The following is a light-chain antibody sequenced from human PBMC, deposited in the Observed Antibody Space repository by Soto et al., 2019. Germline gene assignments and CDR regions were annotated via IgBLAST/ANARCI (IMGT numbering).Light chain of an antibody. J-gene: IGLJ2*01. CDR2: EVS. CDR3: SSFTSRTTVL. V-gene: IGLV2-14*01. CDR1: SNDVGGYNY. Sequence: QSALTQPASVSGSPGQSITISFTGTSNDVGGYNYVSWYQQHPGKAPKLMMYEVSNRTSGVSDRFSGSKSGNTAALIISGLLAEDEADYYCSSFTSRTTVLFGGGTKVTVL.